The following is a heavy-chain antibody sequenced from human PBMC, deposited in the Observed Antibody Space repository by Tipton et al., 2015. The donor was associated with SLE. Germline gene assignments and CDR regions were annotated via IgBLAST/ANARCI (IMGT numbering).Heavy chain of an antibody. CDR1: GGSFSGHY. Sequence: TLSLTCAVYGGSFSGHYWSWIRQPPGKGLEWIGYIYYSGSTNYNPSLKSRVTISVDTSKNQFSLKLSSVTAADTAVYYCARGLTFDIWGQGTMVTVSS. CDR3: ARGLTFDI. J-gene: IGHJ3*02. CDR2: IYYSGST. V-gene: IGHV4-34*01.